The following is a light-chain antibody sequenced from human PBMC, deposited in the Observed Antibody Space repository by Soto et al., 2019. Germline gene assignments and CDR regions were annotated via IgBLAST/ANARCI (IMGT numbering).Light chain of an antibody. CDR1: QSVTKNY. Sequence: EIVLTQSPGTLSLSPGEGATLSCRAGQSVTKNYLAWYQQKPGQAPRLLIYGASSRATGIPDRFSGSGSGTDFTLTISRLEPEDFAEYYCQQYANSPLTFGQGTRLEIK. CDR3: QQYANSPLT. CDR2: GAS. J-gene: IGKJ5*01. V-gene: IGKV3-20*01.